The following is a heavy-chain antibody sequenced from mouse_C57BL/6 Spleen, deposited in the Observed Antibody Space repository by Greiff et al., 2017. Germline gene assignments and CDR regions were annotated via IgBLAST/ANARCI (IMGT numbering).Heavy chain of an antibody. V-gene: IGHV2-5*01. J-gene: IGHJ1*03. CDR1: GFSLTSYG. CDR2: IWRGGST. D-gene: IGHD1-1*01. Sequence: QVQLQQSGPGLVQPSPSLSITCTVSGFSLTSYGVHWVRQSPGKGLEWLGVIWRGGSTDYNAAFMSRMSITKDNSKSQVFFKMNSLLADDTAIYYCAKHSTYYYGSSYWYFDVWGTGTTVTVSS. CDR3: AKHSTYYYGSSYWYFDV.